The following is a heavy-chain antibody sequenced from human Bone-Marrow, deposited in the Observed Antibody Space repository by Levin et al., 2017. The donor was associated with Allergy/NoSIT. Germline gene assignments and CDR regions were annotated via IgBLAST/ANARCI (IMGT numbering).Heavy chain of an antibody. Sequence: QTGGSLRLSCAVSGFTFNSYGMHWVRQVPGKGLEWVAVIAKDGGNQVYADSVRGRFTISRDNSMNTLFLQMNSLRLEDTAVYFCAKEWLRDTIHYGLDVWGQGTTVTVSS. J-gene: IGHJ6*02. CDR3: AKEWLRDTIHYGLDV. CDR1: GFTFNSYG. V-gene: IGHV3-30*18. CDR2: IAKDGGNQ. D-gene: IGHD5-12*01.